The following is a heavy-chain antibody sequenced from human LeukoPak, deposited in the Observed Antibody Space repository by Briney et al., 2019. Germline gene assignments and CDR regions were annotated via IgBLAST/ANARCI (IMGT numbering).Heavy chain of an antibody. CDR2: IYTSGST. V-gene: IGHV4-61*02. D-gene: IGHD5-12*01. J-gene: IGHJ4*02. Sequence: PSETLYLTCTVSGGSISSGSYYWSWIRQPAGKGLEWIGRIYTSGSTNYNPSLKSRVTISVDTSKNQFSLKLSSVTAADTAVYYCASGAPYSGYDLYFDYWGQGTLVTVSS. CDR1: GGSISSGSYY. CDR3: ASGAPYSGYDLYFDY.